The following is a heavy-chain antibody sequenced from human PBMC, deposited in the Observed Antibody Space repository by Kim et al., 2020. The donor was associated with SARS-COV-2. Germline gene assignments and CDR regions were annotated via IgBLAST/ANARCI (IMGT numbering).Heavy chain of an antibody. CDR2: IYYSGST. CDR3: AREEWRTVRGFWFNWFDP. V-gene: IGHV4-59*01. J-gene: IGHJ5*02. CDR1: GGSISSYY. D-gene: IGHD3-10*01. Sequence: SETLSLTCTVSGGSISSYYWSWIRQPPGKGLEWIGYIYYSGSTNYNPSLKSRVTISVDTSKNQFSLKLSSVTAADTAVYYCAREEWRTVRGFWFNWFDPWGQGTLVTVSS.